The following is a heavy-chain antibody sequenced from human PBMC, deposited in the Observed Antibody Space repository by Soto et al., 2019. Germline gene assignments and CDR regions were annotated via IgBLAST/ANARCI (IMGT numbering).Heavy chain of an antibody. D-gene: IGHD3-3*01. V-gene: IGHV3-7*05. CDR1: GFTFSSYW. CDR3: AREGDFWSGYYGGFDY. CDR2: IKQDGSEK. J-gene: IGHJ4*02. Sequence: GGSLRLSCAASGFTFSSYWMSWVRQAPGKGLEWVANIKQDGSEKYYVDSVKGRFTNSRDNAKNSLYLQMNSLRAEDTAVYYCAREGDFWSGYYGGFDYWGQGTLVTVSS.